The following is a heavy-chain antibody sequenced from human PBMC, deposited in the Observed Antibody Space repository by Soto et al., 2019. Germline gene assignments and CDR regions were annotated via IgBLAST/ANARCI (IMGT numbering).Heavy chain of an antibody. D-gene: IGHD2-8*01. CDR3: ASSPRVVYGKGDWFDP. V-gene: IGHV1-69*01. J-gene: IGHJ5*02. CDR1: GGTFSSYA. CDR2: IIPIFGTA. Sequence: QVQLVQSGAEVKKPGSSVKFSCKASGGTFSSYAISWVRQAPGQGLEWMGGIIPIFGTANYAQKFQGRVTITADESTSTAYMELSSLRSEDTAVYYCASSPRVVYGKGDWFDPWGQGTLVTVSS.